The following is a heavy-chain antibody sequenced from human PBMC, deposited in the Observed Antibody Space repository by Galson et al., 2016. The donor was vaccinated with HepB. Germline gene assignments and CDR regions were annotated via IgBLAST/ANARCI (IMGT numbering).Heavy chain of an antibody. CDR1: GFTFSTYN. D-gene: IGHD3-3*01. CDR2: IRGSGSYL. V-gene: IGHV3-21*01. CDR3: SRDLRNVERPDLTYDYGMDV. Sequence: SLRLSCAASGFTFSTYNMNWVRQTPGTGLEWVSSIRGSGSYLYYADSVKGRFTISRDNANTSLYLHLSSLRAEDTAVYYCSRDLRNVERPDLTYDYGMDVWGQGTTVTVSS. J-gene: IGHJ6*02.